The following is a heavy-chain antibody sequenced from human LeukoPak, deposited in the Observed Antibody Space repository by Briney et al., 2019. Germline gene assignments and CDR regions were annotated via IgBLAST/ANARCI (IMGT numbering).Heavy chain of an antibody. Sequence: PGGSLRLSCAASGFTFSSYAMSWVRQAPGKGLEWVSAISGSGGSTYYADSVKGRFTISRDNSKSTLYLQMNSLRAEDTAVYYCAKEGRGSGWFGEFDYWGQGTLVTVSS. CDR2: ISGSGGST. CDR1: GFTFSSYA. V-gene: IGHV3-23*01. D-gene: IGHD3-10*01. CDR3: AKEGRGSGWFGEFDY. J-gene: IGHJ4*02.